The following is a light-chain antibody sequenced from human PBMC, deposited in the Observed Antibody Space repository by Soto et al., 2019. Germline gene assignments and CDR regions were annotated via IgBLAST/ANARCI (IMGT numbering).Light chain of an antibody. V-gene: IGKV3-11*01. CDR3: QQRRHWPPIT. CDR2: DVS. CDR1: QSVSSY. Sequence: EIVLTQSPVTLSLSPGESATLSCRASQSVSSYLAWYQQKPGQAPRLLIHDVSNRATGIPASFSGSGSGTDFTLTISRLEPEDFAIYYCQQRRHWPPITFGQGTRLEIK. J-gene: IGKJ5*01.